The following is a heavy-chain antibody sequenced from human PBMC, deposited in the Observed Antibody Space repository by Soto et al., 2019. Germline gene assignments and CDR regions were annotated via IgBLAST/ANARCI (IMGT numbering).Heavy chain of an antibody. V-gene: IGHV1-69*13. CDR1: GGTFSSYA. Sequence: ASVKVSCKASGGTFSSYAISWVRQAPGQGLEWMGGIIPIFGTANYAQKFQGRVTITADESTSTAYMELSSLRSEDTAVYYCARDGPGEYDYVWGSYRYSYFDYWGQGTLVTVSS. CDR2: IIPIFGTA. CDR3: ARDGPGEYDYVWGSYRYSYFDY. J-gene: IGHJ4*02. D-gene: IGHD3-16*02.